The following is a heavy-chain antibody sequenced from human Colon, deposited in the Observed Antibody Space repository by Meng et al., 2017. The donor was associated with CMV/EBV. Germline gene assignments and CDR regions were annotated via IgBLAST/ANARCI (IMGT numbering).Heavy chain of an antibody. D-gene: IGHD4-23*01. CDR3: ARGHDYGANSFGFDT. V-gene: IGHV1-18*01. CDR2: ISAHNGNT. J-gene: IGHJ3*02. CDR1: GYTFSSYG. Sequence: ASVKVSCKASGYTFSSYGISWVRQAPGQGLEWMGWISAHNGNTNYAQKFQDRVSMTTDTSTNTVYMELRSLRSDDTAVYYCARGHDYGANSFGFDTWGQGTMVTVSS.